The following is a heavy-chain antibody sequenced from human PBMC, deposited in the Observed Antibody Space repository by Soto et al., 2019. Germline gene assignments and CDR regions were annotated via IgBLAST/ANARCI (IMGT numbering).Heavy chain of an antibody. Sequence: QLVVSGGDLVQPGGSLRLSCAASTFTFRTYWMSWVRQAPGKGLEWVANINQDGSVKYYVDSVKGRFTISRDNAKNLLCLQMRGLRVEDTAVYYRAREEGRCSGGRCKYFFDFWGRGTLVTVSS. J-gene: IGHJ4*02. CDR1: TFTFRTYW. V-gene: IGHV3-7*01. D-gene: IGHD2-15*01. CDR3: AREEGRCSGGRCKYFFDF. CDR2: INQDGSVK.